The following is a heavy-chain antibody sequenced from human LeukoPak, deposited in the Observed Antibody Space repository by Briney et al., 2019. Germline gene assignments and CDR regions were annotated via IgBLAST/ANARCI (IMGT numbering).Heavy chain of an antibody. CDR2: ISSSSSYI. J-gene: IGHJ4*02. D-gene: IGHD1-7*01. CDR3: ARAHNWKYGTFDY. V-gene: IGHV3-21*01. CDR1: GFTFSTNA. Sequence: GGSLRLSCEASGFTFSTNAMSWVRQAPGKGLEWVSCISSSSSYIYYADSVKGRFTISRDNAKNSLYLQMNSLRVEDTAVYYCARAHNWKYGTFDYWGQGTLVTVSS.